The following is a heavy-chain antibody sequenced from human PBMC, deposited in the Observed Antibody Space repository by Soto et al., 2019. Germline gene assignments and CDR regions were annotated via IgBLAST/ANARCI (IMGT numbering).Heavy chain of an antibody. CDR3: AIKQLVQGNWFDP. Sequence: PSETLSLTCTVSGGSVISGSYYCSWIRQPPGKGLEWIGYIYYSGSTNYNPSLKSRVTISVDTSKNQFSLKLSSVTAADTAVYYCAIKQLVQGNWFDPWGQGTLVTVSS. V-gene: IGHV4-61*01. D-gene: IGHD6-6*01. J-gene: IGHJ5*02. CDR2: IYYSGST. CDR1: GGSVISGSYY.